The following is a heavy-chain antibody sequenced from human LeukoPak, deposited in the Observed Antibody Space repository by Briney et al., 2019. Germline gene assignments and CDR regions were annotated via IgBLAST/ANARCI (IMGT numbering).Heavy chain of an antibody. D-gene: IGHD6-19*01. CDR2: IKQDGSEK. J-gene: IGHJ4*02. CDR1: GFTFSSYW. Sequence: GGSLRLSCADSGFTFSSYWMSWVRQAPGKGLEWVANIKQDGSEKYYVDSVKGRFTISRDNAKNSLYLQMNSLRAEDTAVYYCARVRRIAVAGTFDYWGQGTLVTVSS. V-gene: IGHV3-7*01. CDR3: ARVRRIAVAGTFDY.